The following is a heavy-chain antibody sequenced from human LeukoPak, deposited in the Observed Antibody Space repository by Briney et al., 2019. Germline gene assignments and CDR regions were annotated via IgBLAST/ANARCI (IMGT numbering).Heavy chain of an antibody. Sequence: GGSLRLSCAASGFTFSSYAMSWVRQAPGKGLEWVSAISGSGGSTYYADSVKGRFTISRDNSKNTLYLQMNSLRAEDTGVYYCAKWGMNSFRYCSSTSCSPYFDYWGQGTLVTVSS. J-gene: IGHJ4*02. D-gene: IGHD2-2*01. CDR2: ISGSGGST. V-gene: IGHV3-23*01. CDR1: GFTFSSYA. CDR3: AKWGMNSFRYCSSTSCSPYFDY.